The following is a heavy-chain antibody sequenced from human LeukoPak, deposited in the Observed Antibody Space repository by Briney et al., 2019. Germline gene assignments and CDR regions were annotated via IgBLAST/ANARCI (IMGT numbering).Heavy chain of an antibody. CDR2: INQDGSQK. V-gene: IGHV3-7*01. J-gene: IGHJ4*02. Sequence: GGSLRLSCAASGFTFSTYWMSWVRQAPGKGLEWVANINQDGSQKYYVDSVKGRFTISRDNAKNLLYLQMNSLRAEDTAVYYCARDPSITIFGVVIYYFDYWGQGTLVTVSS. CDR3: ARDPSITIFGVVIYYFDY. CDR1: GFTFSTYW. D-gene: IGHD3-3*01.